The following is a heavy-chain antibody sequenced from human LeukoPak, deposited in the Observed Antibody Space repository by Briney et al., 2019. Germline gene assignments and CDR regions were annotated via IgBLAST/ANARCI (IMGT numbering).Heavy chain of an antibody. V-gene: IGHV3-7*01. CDR1: GFTFSIYW. Sequence: PGGSLRLSCAASGFTFSIYWMTWVRQAPGKGLEWVANIKQDGSESYCVDSVKGRFTISRDNAKNSLYLQMNSLRVEDTAVYYCARGRYSSSWFDYWGQGTLVTVSS. CDR2: IKQDGSES. D-gene: IGHD6-13*01. CDR3: ARGRYSSSWFDY. J-gene: IGHJ4*02.